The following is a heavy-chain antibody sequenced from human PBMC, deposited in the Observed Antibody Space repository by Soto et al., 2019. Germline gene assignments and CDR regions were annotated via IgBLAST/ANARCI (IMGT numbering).Heavy chain of an antibody. V-gene: IGHV1-69*13. J-gene: IGHJ6*02. D-gene: IGHD2-21*01. CDR1: GGTFSSYA. Sequence: ASVKVSCKASGGTFSSYAISWVRQAPGQGLEWMGGIIPIFGTANYAQKFQGRVTITADESTSTAYMELSSLRSEDTAVYYCARDPPHLIQGYYYYYGMDVWGQGTTVTVSS. CDR3: ARDPPHLIQGYYYYYGMDV. CDR2: IIPIFGTA.